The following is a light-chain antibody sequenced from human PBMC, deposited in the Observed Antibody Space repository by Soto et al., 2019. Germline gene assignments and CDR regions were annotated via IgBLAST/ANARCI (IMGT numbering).Light chain of an antibody. V-gene: IGLV2-14*01. CDR3: SSYTTNKTLH. J-gene: IGLJ2*01. Sequence: QSALTQPASVSGSPGQSITISCTGTSSDVGAYNFVSWYQQHPGKAPKLIFYEVSNRPPGLSDRFSGSKSGTTASLTISGLQAEDEADYFCSSYTTNKTLHFGGGTKVTVL. CDR1: SSDVGAYNF. CDR2: EVS.